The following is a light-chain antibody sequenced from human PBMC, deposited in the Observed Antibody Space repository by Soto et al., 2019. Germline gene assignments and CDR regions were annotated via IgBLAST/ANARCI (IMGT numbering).Light chain of an antibody. CDR3: SSYTSSSTPDV. CDR1: SSDVGGYNY. CDR2: DVT. J-gene: IGLJ1*01. V-gene: IGLV2-14*01. Sequence: QSALTQPASVSGSPGQSITISCTGTSSDVGGYNYVSWYQQHPVKAPKLMIYDVTNRPSGVSDRFSGSKSGNTASLTISGLQAEDEADYYGSSYTSSSTPDVFGTGTKLTVL.